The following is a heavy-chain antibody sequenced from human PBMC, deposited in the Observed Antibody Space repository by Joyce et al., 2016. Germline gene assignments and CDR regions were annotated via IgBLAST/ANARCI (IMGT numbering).Heavy chain of an antibody. D-gene: IGHD6-19*01. Sequence: EVQLVESGGHLVQPGGSLRLSCAASGFTFSNYWMSWVRQAPGKGLEWVANIKHDGSEKHDVDSVEGRFTISRDNAKNSLYLQVNSLRVEDTGVYYCARSEGIAVAGTHWGQGTLVTVSP. CDR1: GFTFSNYW. V-gene: IGHV3-7*01. J-gene: IGHJ4*02. CDR3: ARSEGIAVAGTH. CDR2: IKHDGSEK.